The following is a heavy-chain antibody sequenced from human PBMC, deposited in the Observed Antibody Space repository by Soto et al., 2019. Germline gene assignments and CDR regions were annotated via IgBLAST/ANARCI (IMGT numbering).Heavy chain of an antibody. CDR1: GGSISSSSYY. J-gene: IGHJ4*02. V-gene: IGHV4-39*01. Sequence: QLQLQESGPGLVKPSATLSLTCTVSGGSISSSSYYWGWIRQPPGKGLEWIGSIYYSGSTYYNPSLKSRVTISVDTSKNQFTLKLSSVTAADTAVYYCATGYSSGYYFDYWGQGTLVTVAS. D-gene: IGHD6-19*01. CDR3: ATGYSSGYYFDY. CDR2: IYYSGST.